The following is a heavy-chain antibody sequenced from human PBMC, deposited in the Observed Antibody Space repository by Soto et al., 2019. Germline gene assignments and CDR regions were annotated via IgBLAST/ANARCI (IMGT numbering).Heavy chain of an antibody. J-gene: IGHJ2*01. CDR1: GLTFSNNA. CDR2: ISATGGNI. D-gene: IGHD3-16*01. CDR3: AKVAGGLGYFDL. V-gene: IGHV3-23*01. Sequence: GGSLRLSCVACGLTFSNNALSWVRQAPGKGLEWVATISATGGNIEYTDSLKGRFTISRDNSKNTLYLQLNGLTSDDTAVHYCAKVAGGLGYFDLWGRGTLVTVSS.